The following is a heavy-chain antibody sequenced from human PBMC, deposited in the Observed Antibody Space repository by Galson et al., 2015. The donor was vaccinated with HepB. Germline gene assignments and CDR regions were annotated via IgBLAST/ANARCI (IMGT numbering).Heavy chain of an antibody. V-gene: IGHV3-23*01. CDR1: GFTFSSYA. J-gene: IGHJ4*02. CDR3: AKEMGDTMIVVVINLDY. Sequence: SLRLSCAASGFTFSSYAMSWVRQAPGKGLEWVSAISGSGGSTYYADSVKGRFTISRDNSKNTLYLQMNSLRAEDTAVYYCAKEMGDTMIVVVINLDYWGQGTLVTVSS. D-gene: IGHD3-22*01. CDR2: ISGSGGST.